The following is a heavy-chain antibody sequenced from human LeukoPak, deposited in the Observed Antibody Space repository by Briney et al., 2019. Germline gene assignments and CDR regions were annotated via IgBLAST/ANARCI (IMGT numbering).Heavy chain of an antibody. CDR3: ARVSHSYGYYYYYMDV. D-gene: IGHD5-18*01. J-gene: IGHJ6*03. V-gene: IGHV3-23*01. Sequence: GGSLRLSCAASGFTFSSYAMSWVRQAPGKGLEWVSAISGSGGSTYYADSVKGRFTISRDNSKNTLYLQMNSLRAEDTAVYYSARVSHSYGYYYYYMDVWGKGTTVTVSS. CDR2: ISGSGGST. CDR1: GFTFSSYA.